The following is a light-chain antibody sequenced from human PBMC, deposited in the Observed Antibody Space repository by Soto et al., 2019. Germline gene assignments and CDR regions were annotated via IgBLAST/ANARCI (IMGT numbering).Light chain of an antibody. J-gene: IGKJ2*01. CDR3: QQYIDWPPYT. CDR2: RAS. Sequence: EIVMTQSPATLSVSPGERATLSCRASQSVNSNLAWYQQKPGQAPRLLIYRASTRATGIPARFSGSGSGTDFTLTISGLQSEDFAVYYCQQYIDWPPYTFGQGTK. CDR1: QSVNSN. V-gene: IGKV3-15*01.